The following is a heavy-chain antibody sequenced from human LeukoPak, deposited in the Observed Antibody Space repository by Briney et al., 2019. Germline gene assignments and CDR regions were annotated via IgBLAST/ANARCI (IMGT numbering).Heavy chain of an antibody. CDR3: ARDNGDYYYYAMDV. Sequence: PSETLSLTCAVYGGSFSGYYWSWIRQPPGKGLEWIGEINHSGSTNYNPSLKSRVTISVDTSKNQFSLKLKSVTAADTAVYYCARDNGDYYYYAMDVWGQGTTVTVSS. D-gene: IGHD2-8*01. CDR1: GGSFSGYY. V-gene: IGHV4-34*01. J-gene: IGHJ6*02. CDR2: INHSGST.